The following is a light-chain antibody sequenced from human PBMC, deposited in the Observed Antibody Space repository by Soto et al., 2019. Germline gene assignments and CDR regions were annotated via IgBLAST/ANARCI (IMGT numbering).Light chain of an antibody. CDR2: AAS. V-gene: IGKV3-20*01. CDR1: RSFSSSY. CDR3: QQYGSSPPYT. J-gene: IGKJ2*01. Sequence: EIVLTQSPDTVSLSPGERATLSCRASRSFSSSYLAWYQQKPGQAPRLLIYAASSRATGIPDRFSGSKSGTDFTLTISRLEPEDSAVYDCQQYGSSPPYTFGQGTKLEIK.